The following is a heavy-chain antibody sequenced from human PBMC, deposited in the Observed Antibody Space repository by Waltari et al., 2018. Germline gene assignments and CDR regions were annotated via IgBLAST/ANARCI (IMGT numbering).Heavy chain of an antibody. V-gene: IGHV3-64*01. D-gene: IGHD2-21*01. Sequence: EVQLVESGGGLVQPGGSLRLSCAAAGFSFSLDPMHWVRQAPGKGLEYVSAISSNGVSTYYANSMKGRLSISRDNSKNTLYLQMGSLRAEDMAVYYCARSPDQPDSLDYYMDVWGKGTTVTVSS. J-gene: IGHJ6*03. CDR3: ARSPDQPDSLDYYMDV. CDR1: GFSFSLDP. CDR2: ISSNGVST.